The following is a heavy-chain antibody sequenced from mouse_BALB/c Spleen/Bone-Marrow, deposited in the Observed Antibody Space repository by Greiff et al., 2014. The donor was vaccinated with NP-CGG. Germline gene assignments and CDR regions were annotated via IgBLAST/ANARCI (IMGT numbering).Heavy chain of an antibody. CDR1: GYTFTNSW. CDR2: IHPNSGNT. V-gene: IGHV1S130*01. D-gene: IGHD1-1*01. Sequence: VQLQQSGSVLVRPGASVKLSCKASGYTFTNSWMHWAKQRPGQGLEWIGEIHPNSGNTNYNEKFKGKATLTVDTSSSTAYVDLSSLTSEDSAVYYCANYYGSSSYWGQGTTLTVSS. J-gene: IGHJ2*01. CDR3: ANYYGSSSY.